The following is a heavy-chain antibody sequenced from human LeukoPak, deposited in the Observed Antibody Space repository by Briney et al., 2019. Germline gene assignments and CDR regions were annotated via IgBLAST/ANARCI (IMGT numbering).Heavy chain of an antibody. D-gene: IGHD3-22*01. V-gene: IGHV1-69*13. CDR1: GGTFSSYA. J-gene: IGHJ4*02. CDR3: ARGRFAMIVVALFDY. CDR2: IIPIFGTA. Sequence: RASVKVSCKASGGTFSSYAISWVRQAPRQRLEWMGGIIPIFGTANYAQKFQGRVTITADESTSTAYMELSSLRSEDTAVYYGARGRFAMIVVALFDYWGQGTLVTVSS.